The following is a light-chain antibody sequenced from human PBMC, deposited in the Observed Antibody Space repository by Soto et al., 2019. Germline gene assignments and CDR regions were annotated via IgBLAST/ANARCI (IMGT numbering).Light chain of an antibody. J-gene: IGKJ4*01. Sequence: DIQMTQSPAPLSASVGDRVTCTCRASQSISSYLNWYQQKPGKAPKLLIYAASSLQSGVPSRFSGSGSGTDFTLTISSLQPEDFATYYCQQSYSTPLTFGGGSKVDIK. V-gene: IGKV1-39*01. CDR3: QQSYSTPLT. CDR1: QSISSY. CDR2: AAS.